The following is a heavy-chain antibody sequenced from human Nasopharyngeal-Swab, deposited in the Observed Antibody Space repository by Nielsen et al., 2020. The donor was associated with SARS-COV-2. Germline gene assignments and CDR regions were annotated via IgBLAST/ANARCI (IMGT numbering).Heavy chain of an antibody. J-gene: IGHJ4*02. CDR1: GAPITSSRHR. D-gene: IGHD3-3*01. V-gene: IGHV4-39*02. CDR3: ARLDPFGSEDK. Sequence: SDPLSLTCPASGAPITSSRHRWCSMRQPPGKGLQCIVQILVNRYTEHHPSVRGRITVYADTSENSFSLRLSSVTAADTAVYYCARLDPFGSEDKWGQGTLVTVSS. CDR2: ILVNRYT.